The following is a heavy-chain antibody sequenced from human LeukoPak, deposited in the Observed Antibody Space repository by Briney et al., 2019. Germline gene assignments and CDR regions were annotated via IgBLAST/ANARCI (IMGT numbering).Heavy chain of an antibody. J-gene: IGHJ3*02. CDR2: IYHSGGT. CDR3: ARDYGDYGSGGLDAFDI. V-gene: IGHV4-38-2*02. Sequence: PSETLSLTCTVSGYSIRSGYYWGWIRQPPGKGLEWIGSIYHSGGTYYNPSLKSRVTISVDKSKNQFSLKLSSVTAADTAVYYCARDYGDYGSGGLDAFDIWGQGTMVTVSS. CDR1: GYSIRSGYY. D-gene: IGHD4-17*01.